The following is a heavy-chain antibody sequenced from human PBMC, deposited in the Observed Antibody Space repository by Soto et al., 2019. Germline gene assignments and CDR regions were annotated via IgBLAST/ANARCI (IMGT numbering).Heavy chain of an antibody. D-gene: IGHD3-22*01. CDR1: GYTFTNSY. CDR3: ATPLFYFVNSRYYPAAIDI. Sequence: EASVKVSCKASGYTFTNSYMHRVRQAPGQGLEWMGIINPSGNTTYAQKLQGRVTMTRDTSTSTVYMELRSLRSEDTAVYYCATPLFYFVNSRYYPAAIDIWCPGIMVTV. V-gene: IGHV1-46*04. J-gene: IGHJ3*02. CDR2: INPSGNT.